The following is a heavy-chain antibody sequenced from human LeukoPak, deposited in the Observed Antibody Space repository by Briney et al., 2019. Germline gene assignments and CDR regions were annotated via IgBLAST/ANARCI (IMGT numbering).Heavy chain of an antibody. Sequence: ETLSLTCAVYGESFSGYYWTWVRQPPGKGLEWVSSISSSSSYIYYADSVKGRFTISRDNAKNSLYLQMNSLRAEDTAVYYCARDLRAYCGGDCYLFDYWGQGTPVTVSS. CDR3: ARDLRAYCGGDCYLFDY. CDR1: GESFSGYY. D-gene: IGHD2-21*01. CDR2: ISSSSSYI. J-gene: IGHJ4*02. V-gene: IGHV3-21*01.